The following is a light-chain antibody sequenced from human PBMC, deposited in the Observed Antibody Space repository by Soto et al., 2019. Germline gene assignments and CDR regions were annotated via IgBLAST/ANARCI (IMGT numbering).Light chain of an antibody. V-gene: IGKV3-11*01. Sequence: VLTQSPSTLSLSTGERATLSCRASQSVSSYLAWYQQKPGRAPRLFIYDASNRATGIPARFSGSGSGTDFTFTISSLQPEDIATYYCQQYDNLPITFGQGTRLEI. CDR1: QSVSSY. J-gene: IGKJ5*01. CDR2: DAS. CDR3: QQYDNLPIT.